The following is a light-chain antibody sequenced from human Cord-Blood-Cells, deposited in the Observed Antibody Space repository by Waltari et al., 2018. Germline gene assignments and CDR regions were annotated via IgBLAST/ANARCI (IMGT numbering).Light chain of an antibody. CDR1: SSNVGGYNY. CDR3: SSYAGSNNFDV. Sequence: QSALTQPPSASGSPGQSVTISCTGTSSNVGGYNYVSVYQQHPGKAPKLMIYEVSKRPSGVPDRFSGSKSGNTASLTVSGLQAEDEADYYCSSYAGSNNFDVFGTGTKVTVL. CDR2: EVS. J-gene: IGLJ1*01. V-gene: IGLV2-8*01.